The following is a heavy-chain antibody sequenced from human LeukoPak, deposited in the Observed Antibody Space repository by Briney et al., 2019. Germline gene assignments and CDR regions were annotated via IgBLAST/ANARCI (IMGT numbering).Heavy chain of an antibody. CDR1: GFTVSTND. D-gene: IGHD2-15*01. CDR3: AKDMRGYERSFDY. J-gene: IGHJ4*02. Sequence: LGGSLRLSCAAFGFTVSTNDMSWVRQAPGKGLEWVSIIYSGGSTHYADSVKGRFTISRDNSKNTLYLQINSLRAEDTAVYYCAKDMRGYERSFDYWGQGTLVTVSS. V-gene: IGHV3-66*02. CDR2: IYSGGST.